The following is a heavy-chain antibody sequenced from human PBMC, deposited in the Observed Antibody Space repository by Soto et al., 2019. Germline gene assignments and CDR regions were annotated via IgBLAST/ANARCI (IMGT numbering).Heavy chain of an antibody. J-gene: IGHJ4*02. CDR2: IGGTGENT. CDR3: AKKLPYTNTWYYFDY. V-gene: IGHV3-23*01. Sequence: GGSLRLSCAASGFTFSGYAMNWVRQAPGKGLEWVSTIGGTGENTYYADSVKGRFTVSRDNSKNTQYLQMSSLRAEDTAIYYCAKKLPYTNTWYYFDYWGQGTQVTVSS. D-gene: IGHD6-13*01. CDR1: GFTFSGYA.